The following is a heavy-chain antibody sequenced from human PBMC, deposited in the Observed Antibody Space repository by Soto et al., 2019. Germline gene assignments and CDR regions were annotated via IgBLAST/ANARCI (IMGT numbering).Heavy chain of an antibody. CDR1: VGSFSGHY. CDR2: INHTGST. J-gene: IGHJ4*02. V-gene: IGHV4-34*01. D-gene: IGHD3-22*01. CDR3: ARGISVIVGVQGDAPDKSSFDY. Sequence: PSETLSLTCAVYVGSFSGHYWSWIRQPPGKGLEWIGEINHTGSTNQNPSLKSRVSISVDTSENQFFLKLRSVTAADTAVYYCARGISVIVGVQGDAPDKSSFDYWSQGTLVTVSS.